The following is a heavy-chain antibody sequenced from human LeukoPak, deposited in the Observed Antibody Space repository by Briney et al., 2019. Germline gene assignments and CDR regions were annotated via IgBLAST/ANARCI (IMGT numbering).Heavy chain of an antibody. V-gene: IGHV3-21*01. D-gene: IGHD3/OR15-3a*01. Sequence: GGSLRLSCAASGFTFSSYSMNWVRQAPGKGLEWVSSISSSSSYIYYADSVKDRFTISRDNAKNSLYLQMNSLRAEDTAVYYCARVWTSREEYHYYGMDVWGQGTTVTVSS. CDR3: ARVWTSREEYHYYGMDV. CDR2: ISSSSSYI. CDR1: GFTFSSYS. J-gene: IGHJ6*02.